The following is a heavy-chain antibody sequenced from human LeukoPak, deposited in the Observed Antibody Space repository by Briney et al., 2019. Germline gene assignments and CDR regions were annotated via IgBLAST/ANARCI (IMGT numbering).Heavy chain of an antibody. Sequence: ASVKVSCKASGGTFSSYGISWVRQAPGQGLEWMGWISAYNGNTNYAQKLQGRVTMTTDTSTSTAYMELRSLRSDDTAVYYCARDPSIVGAPLTRDYWGQGTLVTVSS. D-gene: IGHD1-26*01. CDR3: ARDPSIVGAPLTRDY. V-gene: IGHV1-18*01. J-gene: IGHJ4*02. CDR1: GGTFSSYG. CDR2: ISAYNGNT.